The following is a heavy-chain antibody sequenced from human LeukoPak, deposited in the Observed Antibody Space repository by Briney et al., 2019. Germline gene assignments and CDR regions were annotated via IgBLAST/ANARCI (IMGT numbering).Heavy chain of an antibody. CDR3: ARVPPRYYYGPGSYYGVGY. CDR1: GGSFSGYY. Sequence: SETLSLTCAVYGGSFSGYYWSWIREPPGKGLEWIGEINHSGSTNYNPSLKSRVTISVDTSKNQFSLKLSSVTAADTAVYYCARVPPRYYYGPGSYYGVGYWGQGTLVTVSS. D-gene: IGHD3-10*01. J-gene: IGHJ4*02. V-gene: IGHV4-34*01. CDR2: INHSGST.